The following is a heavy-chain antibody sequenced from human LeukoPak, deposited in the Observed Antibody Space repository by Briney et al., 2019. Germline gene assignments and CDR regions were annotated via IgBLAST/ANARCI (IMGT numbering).Heavy chain of an antibody. CDR2: INHSGST. CDR1: GGSFSGYY. V-gene: IGHV4-34*01. Sequence: SETLSLTCAVYGGSFSGYYWSWIRQPPGKGLEWIGEINHSGSTNYNPSLKSRVTISADTSKNQFSLKLSSVTAADTAVYYCARGTGYSSSFFYWGQGTLVTVSS. D-gene: IGHD6-13*01. J-gene: IGHJ4*02. CDR3: ARGTGYSSSFFY.